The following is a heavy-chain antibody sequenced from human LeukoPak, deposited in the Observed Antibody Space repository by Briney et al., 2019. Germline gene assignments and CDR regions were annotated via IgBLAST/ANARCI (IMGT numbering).Heavy chain of an antibody. D-gene: IGHD4-23*01. CDR2: ISAYNGNT. CDR1: GYTFTSYG. J-gene: IGHJ4*02. V-gene: IGHV1-18*01. CDR3: ARDSRRTTVVTPVVY. Sequence: GASVKVSCKASGYTFTSYGISWVRQAPGQGLEWMGWISAYNGNTNYAQELQGRVTMTTDTSTSTAYMELRSLRSDDTAVYYCARDSRRTTVVTPVVYWGQGTLVTVSS.